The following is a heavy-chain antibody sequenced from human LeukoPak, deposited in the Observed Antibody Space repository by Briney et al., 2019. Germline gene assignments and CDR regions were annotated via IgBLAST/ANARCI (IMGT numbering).Heavy chain of an antibody. V-gene: IGHV3-53*01. CDR3: ARATLDN. Sequence: GGSLRLSCAASGFTVSNNYISWVRQAPGKGLEWVSVIYSGGSTKYADSVKARFTISRDNSKNTVYLQMNSLRADGTAVYYCARATLDNWGQGTLVTVSS. J-gene: IGHJ4*02. CDR2: IYSGGST. CDR1: GFTVSNNY.